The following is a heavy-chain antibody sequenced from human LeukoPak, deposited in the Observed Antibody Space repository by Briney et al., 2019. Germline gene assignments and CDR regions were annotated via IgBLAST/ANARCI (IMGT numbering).Heavy chain of an antibody. V-gene: IGHV4-59*01. D-gene: IGHD3-22*01. CDR3: ARRAYSSGYYYFDY. Sequence: PSETLSLTCTVSGGSISSYYWSWIRQSPGKGLEWIGYIYYSGSTIYNPSLKSRVTISVDTSKNQFSLKLSSVTAADTAVYYCARRAYSSGYYYFDYWGQGTLVTVSS. J-gene: IGHJ4*02. CDR2: IYYSGST. CDR1: GGSISSYY.